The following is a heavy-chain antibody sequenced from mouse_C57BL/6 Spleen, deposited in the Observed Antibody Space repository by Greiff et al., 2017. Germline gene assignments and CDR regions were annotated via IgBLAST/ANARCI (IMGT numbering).Heavy chain of an antibody. CDR1: GYTFTSYW. CDR3: ARARRGLDG. Sequence: QVQLQQPGAELVLPGASVKLSCKASGYTFTSYWMHWVKQRPGQGLEWIGGIDPSDSYTTYNQKFKGKSTLTVDKSSSTAYMQLSSLASWDSAVYYCARARRGLDGWGPGASVTVYS. CDR2: IDPSDSYT. J-gene: IGHJ4*01. V-gene: IGHV1-69*01.